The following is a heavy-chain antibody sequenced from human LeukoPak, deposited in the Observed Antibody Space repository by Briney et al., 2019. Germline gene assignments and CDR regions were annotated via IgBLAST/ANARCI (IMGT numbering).Heavy chain of an antibody. J-gene: IGHJ3*02. D-gene: IGHD6-19*01. CDR2: IYHSGST. Sequence: KPSETLSLTCAVSGYSISSGYYWGWIRQPPGKGLEWIGSIYHSGSTYYNPSLKSRVTISVDTSKNQFSLKLSSVTAADTAVYYCARVRAVADDAFDIWGQGTMVTVSS. V-gene: IGHV4-38-2*01. CDR3: ARVRAVADDAFDI. CDR1: GYSISSGYY.